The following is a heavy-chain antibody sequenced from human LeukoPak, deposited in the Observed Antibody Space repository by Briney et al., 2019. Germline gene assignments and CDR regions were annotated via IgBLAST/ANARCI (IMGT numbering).Heavy chain of an antibody. CDR1: GYSFTSYW. D-gene: IGHD6-13*01. Sequence: GESLKISCKGSGYSFTSYWIGWVRQMPGKGLEWMGIIYPGYSDTRYSPSFQGQVTISVDKSISTAYLQWSSLKASDTAMYYCARSAGIAAAGTGIDYWGQGTLVTVSS. CDR2: IYPGYSDT. V-gene: IGHV5-51*01. J-gene: IGHJ4*02. CDR3: ARSAGIAAAGTGIDY.